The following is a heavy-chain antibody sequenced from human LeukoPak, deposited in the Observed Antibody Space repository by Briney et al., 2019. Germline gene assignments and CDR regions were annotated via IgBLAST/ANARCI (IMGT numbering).Heavy chain of an antibody. CDR1: GYTFTGYY. D-gene: IGHD3-10*01. J-gene: IGHJ5*02. Sequence: GASVKVSCKASGYTFTGYYMHWVRQAPGQGLEWMGRIIPILGIANYAQKFQGRVTITADKSTSTAYMELSSLRSEDTAVYYCARASTYYYGSGSYLNWFDPWGQGTLVTVSS. CDR3: ARASTYYYGSGSYLNWFDP. V-gene: IGHV1-69*04. CDR2: IIPILGIA.